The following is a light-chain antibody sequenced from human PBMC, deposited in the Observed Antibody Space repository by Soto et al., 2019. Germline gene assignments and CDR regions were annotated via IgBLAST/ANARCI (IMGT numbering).Light chain of an antibody. J-gene: IGLJ7*01. CDR1: NSNIGSSYD. V-gene: IGLV1-40*01. CDR3: HSYDSSLSGSV. Sequence: QSALTQPPSVSGAPGQRVTISCTGGNSNIGSSYDVHWYQQIPGTAPKLLIYGDNNRPSGVPDRFSGAKSGTSASLAITGLQAEDEADYYCHSYDSSLSGSVFGGGTQLTVL. CDR2: GDN.